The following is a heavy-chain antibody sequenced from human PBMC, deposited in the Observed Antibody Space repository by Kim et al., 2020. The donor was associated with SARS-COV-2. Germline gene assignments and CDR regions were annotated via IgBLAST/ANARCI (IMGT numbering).Heavy chain of an antibody. CDR1: GFTFSSYA. V-gene: IGHV3-23*01. CDR3: AKDPIWAIYDIGY. J-gene: IGHJ4*02. Sequence: GGSLRPSCAASGFTFSSYAMSWVRQAPGKGLEWVSVISGSGGSTYYADSVKGRFTISRDNSKNTLYLQMNSLRAEDTAVYYCAKDPIWAIYDIGYWGQGTLVTVSS. D-gene: IGHD3-9*01. CDR2: ISGSGGST.